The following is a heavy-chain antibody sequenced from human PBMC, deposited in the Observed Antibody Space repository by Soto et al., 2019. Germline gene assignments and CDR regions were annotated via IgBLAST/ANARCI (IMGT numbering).Heavy chain of an antibody. D-gene: IGHD3-22*01. CDR3: ARGVHYHRRGYYSFY. CDR1: GGTFSTYA. V-gene: IGHV1-69*13. Sequence: GASVKVSCKGSGGTFSTYAIDWVRQAPGQGLEWMGGIIPLFGTAKYAQNFQGRITITADESTNTAYMELRSLRSQDTAVYYCARGVHYHRRGYYSFYWGPGTLVTLSS. CDR2: IIPLFGTA. J-gene: IGHJ4*02.